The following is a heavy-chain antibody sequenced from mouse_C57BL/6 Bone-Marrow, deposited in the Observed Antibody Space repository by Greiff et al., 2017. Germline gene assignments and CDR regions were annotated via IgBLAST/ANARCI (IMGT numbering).Heavy chain of an antibody. Sequence: AGGLVQPKGSLKLSCAASGFTFHTYPMHWVRQAPGKGLAWVARVRSKSSNYATYYADSVKDRFTISRDDTQSMSYLQVNNLETEDTAIYYCVRGFLAYWGQGTLVTVSA. CDR1: GFTFHTYP. CDR2: VRSKSSNYAT. V-gene: IGHV10-3*01. J-gene: IGHJ3*01. CDR3: VRGFLAY.